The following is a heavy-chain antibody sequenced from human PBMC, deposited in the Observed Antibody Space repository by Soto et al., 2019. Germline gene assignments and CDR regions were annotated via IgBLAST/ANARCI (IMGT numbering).Heavy chain of an antibody. CDR1: GFTFSSYG. V-gene: IGHV3-33*01. CDR3: ARHLYYDFWSGQNWFDP. Sequence: GGSLRLSCAASGFTFSSYGMHWVRQAPGKGLEWVAVIWYDGSNKYYADSVKGRFTISRDNSKNTLYLQMNSLRAEDTAVYYCARHLYYDFWSGQNWFDPWGQGSLVTVSS. J-gene: IGHJ5*02. D-gene: IGHD3-3*01. CDR2: IWYDGSNK.